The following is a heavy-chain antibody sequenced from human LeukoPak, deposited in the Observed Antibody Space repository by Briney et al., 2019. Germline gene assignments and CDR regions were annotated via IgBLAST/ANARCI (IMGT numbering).Heavy chain of an antibody. CDR1: GFTFSTYA. CDR2: MSASGGSI. D-gene: IGHD1-26*01. CDR3: ATHSGPKSVHGSFDM. V-gene: IGHV3-23*01. J-gene: IGHJ3*02. Sequence: GGSLRLSCAASGFTFSTYAMSWVRQAPGKGLGWVSSMSASGGSIYYADSVKGRFTIARDNSKSTLYLQMNSLRADDPANYYCATHSGPKSVHGSFDMWGQGTMVTVSS.